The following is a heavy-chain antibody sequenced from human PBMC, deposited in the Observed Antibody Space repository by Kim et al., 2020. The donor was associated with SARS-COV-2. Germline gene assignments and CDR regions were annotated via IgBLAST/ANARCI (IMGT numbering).Heavy chain of an antibody. J-gene: IGHJ4*02. CDR3: AKALDDSSGYYFDY. Sequence: ADPGKGRFTISRDNAKNSLYLQMTSLRAEDTALYYCAKALDDSSGYYFDYWGQGTLVTVSS. V-gene: IGHV3-9*01. D-gene: IGHD3-22*01.